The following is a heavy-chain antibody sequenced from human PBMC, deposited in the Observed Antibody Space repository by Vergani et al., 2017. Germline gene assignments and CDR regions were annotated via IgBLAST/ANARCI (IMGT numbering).Heavy chain of an antibody. CDR3: AKGDWNYGYYFDY. CDR1: GFTFSSNA. Sequence: EVQLLESGGGLVQPGGSLRLSCAASGFTFSSNAMSWVRQAPGKGLEWVSAISGSGGSTYYADSVKGRFTISRDNSKNTLYLQMNSLRAEDTAVYYCAKGDWNYGYYFDYGGQGTLVTVSS. D-gene: IGHD1-7*01. V-gene: IGHV3-23*01. J-gene: IGHJ4*02. CDR2: ISGSGGST.